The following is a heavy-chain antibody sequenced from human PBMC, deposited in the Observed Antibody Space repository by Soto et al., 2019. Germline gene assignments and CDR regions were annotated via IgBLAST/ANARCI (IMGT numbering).Heavy chain of an antibody. V-gene: IGHV3-66*01. CDR3: AWVTITFEDYFDY. D-gene: IGHD3-16*01. Sequence: GGSLRLSCAASGFTVSSNYMSWVRQAQGKGLEWVSVIYSGGSTYYADSVKGRFTISRDNSKNTLYLQMNSLRAEDTAVYYCAWVTITFEDYFDYWGQGTLVTVSS. CDR1: GFTVSSNY. CDR2: IYSGGST. J-gene: IGHJ4*02.